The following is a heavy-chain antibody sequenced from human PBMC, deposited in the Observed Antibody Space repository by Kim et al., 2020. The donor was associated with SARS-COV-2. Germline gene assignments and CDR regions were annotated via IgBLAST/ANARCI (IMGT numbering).Heavy chain of an antibody. J-gene: IGHJ6*02. CDR1: GYTFNSYG. CDR3: ARESRDRYYGMDV. Sequence: ASVKVSCKASGYTFNSYGISWVRQAPGQGLEWMGWISAWNGETWYGQKFQGRVAMTPDTSTTTAFLEVRSLTSDDTALYYCARESRDRYYGMDVWGQGTTVTVS. CDR2: ISAWNGET. V-gene: IGHV1-18*04.